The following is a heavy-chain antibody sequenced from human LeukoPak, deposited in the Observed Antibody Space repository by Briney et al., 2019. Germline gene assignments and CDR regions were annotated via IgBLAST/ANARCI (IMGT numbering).Heavy chain of an antibody. CDR1: AFTFSNYA. CDR2: ISGSGGST. D-gene: IGHD4-17*01. J-gene: IGHJ4*02. Sequence: GGSLRLSCAASAFTFSNYAMSWVSQAQGKGLEWVSAISGSGGSTYYADSVKGRFTISRDNSMNTLYLQMNSLRGEDTAVYYCAKRPTTSYFDYWGQGTLVTVSS. CDR3: AKRPTTSYFDY. V-gene: IGHV3-23*01.